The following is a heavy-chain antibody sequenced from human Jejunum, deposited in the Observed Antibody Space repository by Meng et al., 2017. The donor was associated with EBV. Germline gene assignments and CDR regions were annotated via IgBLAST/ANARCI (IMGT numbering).Heavy chain of an antibody. Sequence: QVQLVQSGAEVKKTGSAVTVSCEAAGGTFSNYAISWVRQAPGQGREWVGGIVPMFGTTNYAPKFEDRVTITADGPTSPVYMELRGLRSDDTALYYCVRGPDYYVSGPEEYYFDDWGQGTLVTVSS. D-gene: IGHD3-22*01. CDR3: VRGPDYYVSGPEEYYFDD. CDR1: GGTFSNYA. CDR2: IVPMFGTT. J-gene: IGHJ4*02. V-gene: IGHV1-69*01.